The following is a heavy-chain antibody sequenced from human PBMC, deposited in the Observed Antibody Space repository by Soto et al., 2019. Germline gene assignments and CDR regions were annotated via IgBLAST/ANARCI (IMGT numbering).Heavy chain of an antibody. D-gene: IGHD4-4*01. CDR2: IIPILGIA. Sequence: SVKVSCKASGGTFSSYTISWVRQAPGQGLEWMGRIIPILGIANYAQKFQGRVTITADKSTSTAYMELSSLRSEDTAVYYCAREGTTVTTTGHYYYYYYMDVWGKGTTVTVSS. CDR3: AREGTTVTTTGHYYYYYYMDV. V-gene: IGHV1-69*04. CDR1: GGTFSSYT. J-gene: IGHJ6*03.